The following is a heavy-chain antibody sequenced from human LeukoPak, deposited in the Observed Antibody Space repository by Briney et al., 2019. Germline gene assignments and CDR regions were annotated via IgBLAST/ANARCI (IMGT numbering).Heavy chain of an antibody. Sequence: SETLSLTCAVYGGSFSGYYWRWLRQPPGKGLEWIGEINHSGSTNYNPSLKSLVTISVDTSKNQFSLKLSSVTAADTALYYCARVGLGSDYWGQGTLVTVSS. V-gene: IGHV4-34*01. CDR3: ARVGLGSDY. CDR2: INHSGST. CDR1: GGSFSGYY. J-gene: IGHJ4*01. D-gene: IGHD3/OR15-3a*01.